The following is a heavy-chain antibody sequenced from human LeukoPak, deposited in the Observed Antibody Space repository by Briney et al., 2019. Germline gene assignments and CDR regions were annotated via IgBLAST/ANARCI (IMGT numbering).Heavy chain of an antibody. Sequence: GGSLRLSCAASGFPFSSYAMTWVRQAPGKGLKGVLYISSSGSSIYYAGSVKGRFTISRDNAKNSLYLQMNSLRAEDTAVYYCAREDYGSGSYTYWGQGTLVTVSS. J-gene: IGHJ4*02. CDR2: ISSSGSSI. D-gene: IGHD3-10*01. V-gene: IGHV3-48*03. CDR3: AREDYGSGSYTY. CDR1: GFPFSSYA.